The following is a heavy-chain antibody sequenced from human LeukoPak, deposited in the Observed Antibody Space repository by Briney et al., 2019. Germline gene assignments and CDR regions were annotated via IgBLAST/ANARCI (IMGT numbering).Heavy chain of an antibody. CDR2: INPSGGST. J-gene: IGHJ5*02. CDR1: GYTFTSYY. Sequence: ASVKVSCKASGYTFTSYYMHWVRQAPGQGLEWMGIINPSGGSTSYAQKFQGRVNMNRDMSTSTDYMELSSLRSEDTAVYYCARDNSVEDTAWWFDPWGQGTLVTVSS. D-gene: IGHD4-23*01. CDR3: ARDNSVEDTAWWFDP. V-gene: IGHV1-46*01.